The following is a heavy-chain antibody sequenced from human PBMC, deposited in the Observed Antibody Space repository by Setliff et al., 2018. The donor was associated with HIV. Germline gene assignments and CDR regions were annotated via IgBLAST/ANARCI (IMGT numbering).Heavy chain of an antibody. CDR3: AREAYDVLTPHAHIDY. CDR1: GFTFSNFA. V-gene: IGHV3-30*07. Sequence: GGSLRLSCVASGFTFSNFAMHWVRQAPGKGLEWVSVITYDGSRTYYVDSVKGRFTISRDNSKNSLHLQMNSLRAEDAAFYYCAREAYDVLTPHAHIDYWGQGVLVTVSS. J-gene: IGHJ4*02. CDR2: ITYDGSRT. D-gene: IGHD3-9*01.